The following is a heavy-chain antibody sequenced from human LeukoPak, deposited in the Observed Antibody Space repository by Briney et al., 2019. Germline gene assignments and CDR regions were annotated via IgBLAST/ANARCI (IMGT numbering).Heavy chain of an antibody. CDR2: VNPFSGGT. D-gene: IGHD6-13*01. J-gene: IGHJ4*02. V-gene: IGHV1-2*02. CDR1: GGTFSSYA. Sequence: GSSVKVSCKASGGTFSSYAISWVRQAPGQGLEWMGWVNPFSGGTIPAQKFQDRVTMTKDTSINTAYMELSSLRSDDTAVYYCARVKDSSSWHYFDFWGQGTLVTVSS. CDR3: ARVKDSSSWHYFDF.